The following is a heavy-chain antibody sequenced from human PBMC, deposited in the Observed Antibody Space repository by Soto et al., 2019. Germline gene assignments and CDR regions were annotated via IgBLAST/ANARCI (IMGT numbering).Heavy chain of an antibody. Sequence: GGSLRLSCAASGFSFSNYGMNWVRQAPGKGLEWVAVIWYDGSSKYYVDSVKGRFTISRDNSKNTLYLQMNSLRVEDTAVYYCARDRVLMLQGATDAIDIWGQGTMVTV. J-gene: IGHJ3*02. CDR3: ARDRVLMLQGATDAIDI. CDR1: GFSFSNYG. V-gene: IGHV3-33*01. CDR2: IWYDGSSK. D-gene: IGHD3-10*01.